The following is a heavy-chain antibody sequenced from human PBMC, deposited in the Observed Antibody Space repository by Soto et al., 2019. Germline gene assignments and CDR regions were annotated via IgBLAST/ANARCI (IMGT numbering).Heavy chain of an antibody. V-gene: IGHV3-23*01. CDR2: ISSSGGNT. Sequence: GGSLRLSCAASGFTFDNYAMTWVRQAPGKGLEWVSTISSSGGNTYYANSVQGRFTISRDNSKNTLYLQMNSLRAEDTAVYYCANIVTTVVNWGQGTLVTVSS. D-gene: IGHD4-4*01. CDR3: ANIVTTVVN. J-gene: IGHJ4*02. CDR1: GFTFDNYA.